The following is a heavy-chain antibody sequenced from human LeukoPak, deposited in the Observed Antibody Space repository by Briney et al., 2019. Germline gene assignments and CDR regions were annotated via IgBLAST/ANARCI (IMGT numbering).Heavy chain of an antibody. Sequence: ASVKVSCKASGYTFTGYYMHWVRQAPGQGLEGMGWINPNSGGTNYAQKFQGRVTMTRDTSISAAYMELSRLRSDDTAVYYCARASGFSSSSGGPIDYWGQGTLVTVSS. CDR2: INPNSGGT. D-gene: IGHD6-6*01. J-gene: IGHJ4*02. CDR1: GYTFTGYY. V-gene: IGHV1-2*02. CDR3: ARASGFSSSSGGPIDY.